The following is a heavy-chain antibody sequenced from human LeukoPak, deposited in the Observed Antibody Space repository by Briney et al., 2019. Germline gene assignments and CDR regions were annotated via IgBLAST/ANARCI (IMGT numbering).Heavy chain of an antibody. Sequence: GGSLRLSCAASGFTFSDYYMSWIRQAPGKGLEWVSYISSSSSYTNYADSVKGRFTISRDNAKNSLYLQTNSLRAEDTAVYYCATEDGSGPLNFDYWGQGTLVTVSS. CDR3: ATEDGSGPLNFDY. CDR2: ISSSSSYT. V-gene: IGHV3-11*05. J-gene: IGHJ4*02. CDR1: GFTFSDYY. D-gene: IGHD3-10*01.